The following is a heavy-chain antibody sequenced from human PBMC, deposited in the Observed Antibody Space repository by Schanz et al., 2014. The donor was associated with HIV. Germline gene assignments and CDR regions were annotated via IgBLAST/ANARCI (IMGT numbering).Heavy chain of an antibody. D-gene: IGHD5-12*01. CDR1: GFTFSSDG. CDR2: IWYDGSNK. V-gene: IGHV3-33*08. J-gene: IGHJ3*02. CDR3: ARVSGYNSPDAFDI. Sequence: QVQLVESGGGVVQPGRSLRLSCAASGFTFSSDGMHWVRQAPGKGLEWVAVIWYDGSNKYYADSVKGRFTISRDNSKNTLYLQMNSLSPEDTALYYCARVSGYNSPDAFDIWGQGTMVTVSS.